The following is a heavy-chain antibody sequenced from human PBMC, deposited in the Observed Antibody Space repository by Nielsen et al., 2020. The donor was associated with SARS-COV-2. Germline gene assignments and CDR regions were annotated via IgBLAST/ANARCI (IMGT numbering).Heavy chain of an antibody. D-gene: IGHD6-19*01. V-gene: IGHV4-34*01. CDR1: NGSFIGYY. CDR3: ARSAQSAWSDSYAI. J-gene: IGHJ3*02. CDR2: ITHDGST. Sequence: SETLSLTCDVQNGSFIGYYWTWIRQPPGKGLEWIGEITHDGSTYYNPSLESRVTISVDTAKNQFSLKLTSVAAADTAVYYCARSAQSAWSDSYAIWGQGTMVTVSS.